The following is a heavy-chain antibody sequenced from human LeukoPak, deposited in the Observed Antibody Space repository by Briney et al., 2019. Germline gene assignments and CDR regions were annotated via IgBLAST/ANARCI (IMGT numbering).Heavy chain of an antibody. D-gene: IGHD2-15*01. CDR3: ARGLGTNYGGYCTGGSCPVY. CDR1: GFTFSSYA. J-gene: IGHJ4*02. Sequence: GGSLRLSCAAPGFTFSSYAMSWVRQAPGKGLEWVSAISGSGGSTYYADSVKGRFTISRDYSENTVYLQMNSLRVEDTAVYYCARGLGTNYGGYCTGGSCPVYWGQGTLVTVSS. V-gene: IGHV3-23*01. CDR2: ISGSGGST.